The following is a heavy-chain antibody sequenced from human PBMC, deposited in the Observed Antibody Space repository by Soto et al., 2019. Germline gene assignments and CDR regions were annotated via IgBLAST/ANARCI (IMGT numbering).Heavy chain of an antibody. CDR3: AREKAVAGTPVYYYYYGMDV. Sequence: GGSLRLSCAASGYTFSSYWMHWVRQAPGKGLVWVSRINSDGSSTSYADSVKGRFTISRDNAKNTLYLQMNSLRAEDTAVYYCAREKAVAGTPVYYYYYGMDVWGQGTTVTVSS. CDR1: GYTFSSYW. J-gene: IGHJ6*02. D-gene: IGHD6-19*01. V-gene: IGHV3-74*01. CDR2: INSDGSST.